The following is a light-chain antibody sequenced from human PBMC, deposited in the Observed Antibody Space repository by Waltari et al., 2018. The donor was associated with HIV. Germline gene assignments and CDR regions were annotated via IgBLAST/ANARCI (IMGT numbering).Light chain of an antibody. CDR2: DAS. J-gene: IGKJ4*01. CDR1: QDISNY. Sequence: DIQMTQSPSSLSASVGERVTITCQASQDISNYLNWYQQKPGKAPKHLIYDASNLETWVPSRFSGSVSETDFTFTISSLQPEDIATYYCQLYVNLPLTFGGGTKVEIK. V-gene: IGKV1-33*01. CDR3: QLYVNLPLT.